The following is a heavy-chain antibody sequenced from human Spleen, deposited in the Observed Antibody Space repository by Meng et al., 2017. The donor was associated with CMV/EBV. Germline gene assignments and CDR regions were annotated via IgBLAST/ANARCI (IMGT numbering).Heavy chain of an antibody. D-gene: IGHD6-13*01. CDR3: ARAAAETVGADY. CDR1: GYTFTGYY. V-gene: IGHV1-18*04. J-gene: IGHJ4*02. CDR2: ISAYNGNT. Sequence: GGSLRLSCKASGYTFTGYYMHWVRQAPGQGLEWMGWISAYNGNTNYAQKLQGRVTMTTDTSTSTAYMELRSLRSDDTAVYYCARAAAETVGADYWGQGTLVTVSS.